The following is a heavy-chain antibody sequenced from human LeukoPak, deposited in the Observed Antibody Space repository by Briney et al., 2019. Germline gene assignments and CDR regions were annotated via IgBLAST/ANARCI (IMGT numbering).Heavy chain of an antibody. CDR1: GGSFSGYY. Sequence: SETLSLTCAVHGGSFSGYYWSWIRQPPGKGLEWIGEINHSGSTNYNPSLKSRVTISVDTSKNQFSLKLSSVTAADTAVYYCARGPPRYYYYGMDVWGQGTTVTVSS. V-gene: IGHV4-34*01. CDR2: INHSGST. CDR3: ARGPPRYYYYGMDV. J-gene: IGHJ6*02.